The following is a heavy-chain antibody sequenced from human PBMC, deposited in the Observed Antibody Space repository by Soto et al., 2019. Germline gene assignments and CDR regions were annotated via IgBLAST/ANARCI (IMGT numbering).Heavy chain of an antibody. CDR3: VKFVKLRVSRVYYYYGMYV. V-gene: IGHV3-30*18. D-gene: IGHD3-16*02. Sequence: GGSLRLSCAASGFTLSSYEMHWVRQAPGKGLEWVAVISNDGSSQYYAESVKGRFTISRDNSKKELYLQMNSLSTADTAVYFCVKFVKLRVSRVYYYYGMYVWGLGTTVTVSS. CDR2: ISNDGSSQ. J-gene: IGHJ6*02. CDR1: GFTLSSYE.